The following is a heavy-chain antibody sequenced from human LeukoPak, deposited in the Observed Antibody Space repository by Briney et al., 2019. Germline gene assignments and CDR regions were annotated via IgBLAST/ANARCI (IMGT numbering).Heavy chain of an antibody. D-gene: IGHD3-3*01. J-gene: IGHJ4*02. Sequence: GGSLRLSCAASGFTVSSNYMSWVRQAPGKGLEWVSVIYSGGSTYYADSVKGRFTISRDNSKNTLYLQMNSLRAEDTAVYYCARGNYYGFWSGYPSHFDYWGQGTLVTVSS. V-gene: IGHV3-53*01. CDR1: GFTVSSNY. CDR2: IYSGGST. CDR3: ARGNYYGFWSGYPSHFDY.